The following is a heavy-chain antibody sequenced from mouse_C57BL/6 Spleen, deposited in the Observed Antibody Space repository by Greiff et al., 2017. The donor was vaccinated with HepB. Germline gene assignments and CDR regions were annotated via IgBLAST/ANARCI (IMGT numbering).Heavy chain of an antibody. D-gene: IGHD1-1*01. J-gene: IGHJ4*01. CDR3: ARDPTTVVAPLAMDY. CDR2: ISDGGSYT. CDR1: GFTFSSYA. V-gene: IGHV5-4*01. Sequence: EVKLQESGGGLVKPGGSLKLSCAASGFTFSSYAMSWVRQTPEKRLEWVATISDGGSYTYYPDNVKGRFTISRDNAKNNLYLQMSHLKSEDTAMYYCARDPTTVVAPLAMDYWGQGTSVTVSS.